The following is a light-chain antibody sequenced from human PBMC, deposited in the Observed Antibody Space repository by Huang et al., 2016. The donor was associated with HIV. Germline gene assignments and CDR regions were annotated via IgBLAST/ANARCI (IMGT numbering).Light chain of an antibody. CDR3: HQLHDYPIT. J-gene: IGKJ5*01. CDR2: AAV. CDR1: QDIRTS. Sequence: QLTQFPPSLSASVGDRVTITCRASQDIRTSLAWYQHKPGKAPKLLISAAVNLQIGVSSRFSGDSAGTYCTLFNSSLQPEDVATYYCHQLHDYPITFGLGTRLDLK. V-gene: IGKV1-9*01.